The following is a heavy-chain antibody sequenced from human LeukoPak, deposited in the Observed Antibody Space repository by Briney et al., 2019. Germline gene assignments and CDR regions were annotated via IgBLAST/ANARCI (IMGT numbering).Heavy chain of an antibody. D-gene: IGHD6-19*01. J-gene: IGHJ3*02. V-gene: IGHV3-30*02. CDR1: GFTFSSYG. CDR3: ARALVAVAGRPTAFDI. Sequence: GGSLRLSCAASGFTFSSYGMHWVRQAPGKGLEWVAFIRYDGSNKYYADSVKGRFTISRDNSKNTLYLQMNSLRAEDTAVYYCARALVAVAGRPTAFDIWGQGTMVTVSS. CDR2: IRYDGSNK.